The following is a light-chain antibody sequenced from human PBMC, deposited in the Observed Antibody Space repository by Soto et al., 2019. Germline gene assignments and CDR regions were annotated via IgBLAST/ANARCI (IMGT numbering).Light chain of an antibody. J-gene: IGLJ3*02. V-gene: IGLV2-14*01. CDR1: SSDVGDYNF. CDR3: NSYTSSSTWV. Sequence: QSALTQPASVSGSPGQSITISCTGTSSDVGDYNFVSWYQQHPGKAPKLMIYEVSYRPSGVSNRFSGSKSGNTASLTISGLQAVDEADYYCNSYTSSSTWVFGGGTKLTVL. CDR2: EVS.